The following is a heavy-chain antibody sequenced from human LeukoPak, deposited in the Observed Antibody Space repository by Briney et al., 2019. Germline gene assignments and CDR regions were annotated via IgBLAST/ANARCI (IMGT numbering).Heavy chain of an antibody. CDR3: ARAAYYGPGAAAGY. Sequence: ASVKVSRKASGGTFSSYAINWVRQAPGQGLEWMGGIIPIFGTANYAHRFQGRVTITADESTSTAYMELSSLRSEDTAVYYCARAAYYGPGAAAGYWGQGTLVTVSS. J-gene: IGHJ4*02. CDR2: IIPIFGTA. D-gene: IGHD3-10*01. CDR1: GGTFSSYA. V-gene: IGHV1-69*13.